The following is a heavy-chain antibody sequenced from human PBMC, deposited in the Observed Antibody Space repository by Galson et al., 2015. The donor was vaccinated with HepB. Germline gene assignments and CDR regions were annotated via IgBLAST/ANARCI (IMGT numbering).Heavy chain of an antibody. Sequence: SLRLSCAASGFTFSSYSMNWVRQAPGKGLEWVSSISSSSSYIYYADSVKGRFTISRDNAKNSLYLQMNSLRAEDTAVYYCARRTNSGSYLLSESDAFDIWGQGTLVTVSS. CDR2: ISSSSSYI. CDR1: GFTFSSYS. D-gene: IGHD1-26*01. CDR3: ARRTNSGSYLLSESDAFDI. J-gene: IGHJ3*02. V-gene: IGHV3-21*01.